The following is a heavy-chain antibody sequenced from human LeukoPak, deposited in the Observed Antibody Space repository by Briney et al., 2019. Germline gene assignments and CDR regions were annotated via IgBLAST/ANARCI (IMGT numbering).Heavy chain of an antibody. CDR1: GFTFSNYA. V-gene: IGHV3-30-3*01. Sequence: QSGGSLRLSCAASGFTFSNYAMHWVRQAPGKGLEWVAVISYDGSNKYYAASVKGRFTISRDNSKNTLYLQMNSLRAEDTAVYYCARDQPTEQWLNGMDVWGQGTTVTVSS. CDR2: ISYDGSNK. CDR3: ARDQPTEQWLNGMDV. D-gene: IGHD6-19*01. J-gene: IGHJ6*02.